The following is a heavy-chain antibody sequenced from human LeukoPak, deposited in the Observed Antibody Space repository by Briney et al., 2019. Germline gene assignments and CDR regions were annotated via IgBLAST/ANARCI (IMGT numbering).Heavy chain of an antibody. CDR3: ARARYQWELPYFDY. J-gene: IGHJ4*02. V-gene: IGHV1-18*01. CDR2: ISAYNGNT. Sequence: ASVKVSCKASGYTFTSNGITWVRQAPGQGLEWMGWISAYNGNTNYAQKLQGRVTMTTDTSTSTAYMELRSLRSDDTAVYYCARARYQWELPYFDYWGQGTLVTVSS. D-gene: IGHD1-26*01. CDR1: GYTFTSNG.